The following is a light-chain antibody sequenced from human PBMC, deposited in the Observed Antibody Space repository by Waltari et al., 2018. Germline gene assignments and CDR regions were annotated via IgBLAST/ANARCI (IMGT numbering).Light chain of an antibody. J-gene: IGKJ3*01. CDR3: QQYYTTPFT. V-gene: IGKV4-1*01. CDR1: QTILTSSNNKNS. Sequence: DIVMAHSPDSLAVSLGERSTINCKSSQTILTSSNNKNSLAWYQQKPGQPPELLIYWASTRESGVPDRFSGSGSGTDFTLTISSLQAEDVAVYYCQQYYTTPFTFGPGTKVDIK. CDR2: WAS.